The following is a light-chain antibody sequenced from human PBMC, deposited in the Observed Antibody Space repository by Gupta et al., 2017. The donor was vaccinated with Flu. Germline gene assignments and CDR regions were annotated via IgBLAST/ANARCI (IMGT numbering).Light chain of an antibody. Sequence: ISCRSGQSLLHSNAYNYLDWYRQKPGQSPQLLIYLGSNRASGVPDRFSGTGSGTDFTLTISRVEAEDVAVYYCMQALQTPNTFGQGTKLEIK. V-gene: IGKV2-28*01. CDR3: MQALQTPNT. J-gene: IGKJ2*01. CDR1: QSLLHSNAYNY. CDR2: LGS.